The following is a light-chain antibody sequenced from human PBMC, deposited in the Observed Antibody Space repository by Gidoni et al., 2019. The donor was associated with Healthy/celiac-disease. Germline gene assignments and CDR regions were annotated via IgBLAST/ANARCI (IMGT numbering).Light chain of an antibody. CDR3: SSYTSSSTWV. Sequence: QSALTQPASVSGSPGQSITISCTGTSSDVGGSNYVSWYQQHPGKAPKLMIYEVSNRPSGVSNRFSGSKSGNTASLTISGLQAEDGADYYCSSYTSSSTWVFGGGTKLTVL. V-gene: IGLV2-14*01. J-gene: IGLJ3*02. CDR1: SSDVGGSNY. CDR2: EVS.